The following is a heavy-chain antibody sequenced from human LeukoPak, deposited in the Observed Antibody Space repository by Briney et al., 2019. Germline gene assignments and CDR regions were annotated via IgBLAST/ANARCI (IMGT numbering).Heavy chain of an antibody. V-gene: IGHV4-59*08. Sequence: SETLSLTCTVSGDSISSYYWTWIRQPPGKGLEWIGYIYYTGNTNYNPSLKSRVTISVDTSKNHFSLKLSAVTAADTAVYYYARALYSSSWYYFDYWGQGTLVTVSS. CDR1: GDSISSYY. J-gene: IGHJ4*02. D-gene: IGHD6-13*01. CDR2: IYYTGNT. CDR3: ARALYSSSWYYFDY.